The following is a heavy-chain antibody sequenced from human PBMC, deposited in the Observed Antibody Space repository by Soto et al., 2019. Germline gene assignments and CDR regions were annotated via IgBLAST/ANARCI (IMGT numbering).Heavy chain of an antibody. Sequence: PGESLKISCKGSGYTFTKYWIAWVRQMPGKGLEWMAVIYPGDSETRYSPAFQGQVTISGDKSISTAYLQWTSLKASDTAMYYCARLESYFYGSGSLPAHIDVWGKGTTVTVSS. CDR3: ARLESYFYGSGSLPAHIDV. CDR1: GYTFTKYW. V-gene: IGHV5-51*01. J-gene: IGHJ6*03. D-gene: IGHD3-10*01. CDR2: IYPGDSET.